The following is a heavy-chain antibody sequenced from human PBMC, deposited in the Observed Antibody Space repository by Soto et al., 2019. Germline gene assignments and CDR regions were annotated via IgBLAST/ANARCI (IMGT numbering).Heavy chain of an antibody. Sequence: PGGTLELSCAASGFTFSSYSMNWVRQAPGKGLEWVSSISSSSSYIYYADSVKGRFTISRDNAKNSLYLQMNSLRDEDTAVYYCGRDGRWSVDYWGQGKLVIVS. CDR1: GFTFSSYS. J-gene: IGHJ4*02. D-gene: IGHD1-1*01. V-gene: IGHV3-21*01. CDR3: GRDGRWSVDY. CDR2: ISSSSSYI.